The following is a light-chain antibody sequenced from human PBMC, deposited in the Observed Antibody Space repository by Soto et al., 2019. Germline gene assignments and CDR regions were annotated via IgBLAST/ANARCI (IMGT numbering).Light chain of an antibody. Sequence: DIVMTQSPDSLAVSLGERATINCKSSQSVLYSSNNKNYLAWYQQKPGQPPKLLIYWASTRESGVPDRFSGXXXXXXXXXXXSXLQAEDVAVYYCQQYYSTPITFGQGTRLEIK. J-gene: IGKJ5*01. CDR1: QSVLYSSNNKNY. CDR2: WAS. CDR3: QQYYSTPIT. V-gene: IGKV4-1*01.